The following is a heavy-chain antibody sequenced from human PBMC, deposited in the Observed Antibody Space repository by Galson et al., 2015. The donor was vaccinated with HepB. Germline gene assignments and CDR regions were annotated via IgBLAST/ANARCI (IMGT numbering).Heavy chain of an antibody. V-gene: IGHV3-30-3*01. CDR2: ISYDGSNK. CDR3: ALSYCSGGSCRYYYYGMDV. CDR1: GFTFSSYA. D-gene: IGHD2-15*01. J-gene: IGHJ6*02. Sequence: SLRLSCAASGFTFSSYAMHWVRQAPGKGLEWVAVISYDGSNKYYADSVKGRFTISRDNSKNTLYLQMNSLRAEDTAVYYCALSYCSGGSCRYYYYGMDVWGQGTTVTVSS.